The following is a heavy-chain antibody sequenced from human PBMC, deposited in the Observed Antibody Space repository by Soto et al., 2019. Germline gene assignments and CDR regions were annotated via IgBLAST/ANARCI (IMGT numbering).Heavy chain of an antibody. CDR1: GGPFSGYY. D-gene: IGHD2-8*02. Sequence: SETLSLTCAVYGGPFSGYYWTWIRQPPGTGLEWIGEINHSGSTNYNPSLKSRVTISVDTSKNQFSLKLTSVTAADTAVYYCARDKITGLLDYWGQGTLVTVSS. CDR2: INHSGST. V-gene: IGHV4-34*01. J-gene: IGHJ4*02. CDR3: ARDKITGLLDY.